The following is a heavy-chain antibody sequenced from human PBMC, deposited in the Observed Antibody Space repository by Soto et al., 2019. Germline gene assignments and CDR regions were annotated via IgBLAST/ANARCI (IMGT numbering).Heavy chain of an antibody. CDR3: ARRYCSSTSCYNWFDP. D-gene: IGHD2-2*01. V-gene: IGHV4-59*08. Sequence: SETLSLTCTVSGGSISSYDWSWIRQPPGKGLEWIGYIYYSGSTNYNPSLKSRVTISVDTSKNQFSLKLSSVTAADTAVYYCARRYCSSTSCYNWFDPWGQGTLVTVSS. J-gene: IGHJ5*02. CDR2: IYYSGST. CDR1: GGSISSYD.